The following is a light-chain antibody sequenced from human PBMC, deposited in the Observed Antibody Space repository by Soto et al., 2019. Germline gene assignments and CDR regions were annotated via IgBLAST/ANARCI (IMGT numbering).Light chain of an antibody. V-gene: IGLV2-14*03. CDR2: DAT. Sequence: QSALTQPGSVSASRGESITKSCTGTNTDFGGYNYVSWYQQHPGKAPKLVIYDATSRPSGIPNRFSGSKSGFTASLTISGLQAEDDAHYFCSSYRAYRTLQVFGTGTKVTVL. CDR1: NTDFGGYNY. CDR3: SSYRAYRTLQV. J-gene: IGLJ1*01.